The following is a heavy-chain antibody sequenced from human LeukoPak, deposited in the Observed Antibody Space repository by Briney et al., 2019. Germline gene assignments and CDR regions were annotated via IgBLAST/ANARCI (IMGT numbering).Heavy chain of an antibody. CDR1: GLTFSSYW. Sequence: PGGSLRLSCAASGLTFSSYWMSWVRQAPGKGLEWVANIKQDGSEKYYVDSVKGRSTISRDNAKNSLYLQMNSLRAEDTAVYYCARALRYCTKGGCHYGMDVWGQGTTVTVSS. J-gene: IGHJ6*02. CDR3: ARALRYCTKGGCHYGMDV. V-gene: IGHV3-7*01. CDR2: IKQDGSEK. D-gene: IGHD2-8*01.